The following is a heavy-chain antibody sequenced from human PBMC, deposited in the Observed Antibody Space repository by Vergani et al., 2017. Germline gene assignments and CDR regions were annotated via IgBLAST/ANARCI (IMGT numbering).Heavy chain of an antibody. CDR1: GFTFSSYA. CDR2: ISGSGGST. D-gene: IGHD1-26*01. Sequence: EVQLLESGGGLVQPGGSLRLSCAASGFTFSSYAMSWVRQAPGKGLEWVSAISGSGGSTYYADSVKGRFTISRDNAKNTLYLQMNRLRAEDTAVYYCAKGLSIVGATYFDYWGQGTLVTVSS. CDR3: AKGLSIVGATYFDY. V-gene: IGHV3-23*01. J-gene: IGHJ4*02.